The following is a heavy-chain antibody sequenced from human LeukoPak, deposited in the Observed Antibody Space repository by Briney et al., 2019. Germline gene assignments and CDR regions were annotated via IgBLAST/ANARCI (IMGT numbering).Heavy chain of an antibody. Sequence: GASVTVSCKASGYTFTGYYMHWVRQAPGQGLEGMGRINPNSGGTNYAQKFQGWVTMTRDTSISTAYMKLSRLRSDDTAVYYCARGLTTVTTFSWTSYFDYWGQGTLVTVSS. CDR3: ARGLTTVTTFSWTSYFDY. CDR2: INPNSGGT. D-gene: IGHD4-17*01. J-gene: IGHJ4*02. V-gene: IGHV1-2*04. CDR1: GYTFTGYY.